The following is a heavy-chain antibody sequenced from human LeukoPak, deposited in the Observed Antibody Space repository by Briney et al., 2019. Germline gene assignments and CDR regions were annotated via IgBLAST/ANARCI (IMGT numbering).Heavy chain of an antibody. CDR1: GFTVSSNY. V-gene: IGHV3-53*01. J-gene: IGHJ3*02. CDR3: ASTSYSYAHAFDI. CDR2: IYSGGST. D-gene: IGHD5-18*01. Sequence: GGSLILSCAASGFTVSSNYMSWVRQAPGKGLEWVSVIYSGGSTYYADSVKGRFTISRDNSKNTLYLQMNSLRAEDTAVYYCASTSYSYAHAFDIWGQGTMVTVSS.